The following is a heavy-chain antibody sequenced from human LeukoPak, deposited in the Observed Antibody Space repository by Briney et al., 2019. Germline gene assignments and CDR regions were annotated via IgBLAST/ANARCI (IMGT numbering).Heavy chain of an antibody. J-gene: IGHJ4*02. CDR1: GFTFSNYA. CDR2: IHGGGGNK. Sequence: GGSLRLSCAASGFTFSNYAMSWVRQAPGKGLEWVATIHGGGGNKYYADSVKGRFTISRDNSRNTLYLQMDSLRAEDTAVYYCAKDQWPMYYFDYWGQGTLVTVSS. D-gene: IGHD6-19*01. V-gene: IGHV3-23*01. CDR3: AKDQWPMYYFDY.